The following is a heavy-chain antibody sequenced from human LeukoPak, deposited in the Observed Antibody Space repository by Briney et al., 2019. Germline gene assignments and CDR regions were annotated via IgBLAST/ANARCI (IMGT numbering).Heavy chain of an antibody. J-gene: IGHJ4*02. CDR2: ISSSSSHI. CDR3: SRDRRQMTTVTAFDY. V-gene: IGHV3-21*01. Sequence: GGSLRLSCAASGFTFSSYSMNWVRQAPGKGLEWVSSISSSSSHIYYADSVKGRFTISRDNAKNSLYLQMNSLRAEDTAVYYCSRDRRQMTTVTAFDYWGQGTLVTVSS. CDR1: GFTFSSYS. D-gene: IGHD4-17*01.